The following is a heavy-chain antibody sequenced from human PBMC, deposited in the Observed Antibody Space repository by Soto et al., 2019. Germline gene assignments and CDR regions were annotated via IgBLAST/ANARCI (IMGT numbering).Heavy chain of an antibody. V-gene: IGHV1-2*02. CDR1: GYTFTAFY. CDR3: TTLRLDP. CDR2: VNPNTGLT. Sequence: ASVKVSCKASGYTFTAFYMNWVRQAPGQGLEWMGWVNPNTGLTKYVQKFRDRVTMTRDTSINTAYMELSGLTSDDTAVYYCTTLRLDPWGQGTLVTVSS. J-gene: IGHJ5*02. D-gene: IGHD6-25*01.